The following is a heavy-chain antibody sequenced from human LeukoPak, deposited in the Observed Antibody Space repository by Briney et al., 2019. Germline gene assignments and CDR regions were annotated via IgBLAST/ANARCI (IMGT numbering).Heavy chain of an antibody. J-gene: IGHJ3*02. V-gene: IGHV4-59*08. Sequence: SETLSLTCTVSGGSISYYYWNWIRQPPGKGLEWIGYIYYTGNTNYNPSLKSRVTISVDTSKNQFSLKLSSVTAADTAVYYCARQNLGYSYGSVAFDIWGQGTMVTVSS. CDR3: ARQNLGYSYGSVAFDI. CDR1: GGSISYYY. CDR2: IYYTGNT. D-gene: IGHD5-18*01.